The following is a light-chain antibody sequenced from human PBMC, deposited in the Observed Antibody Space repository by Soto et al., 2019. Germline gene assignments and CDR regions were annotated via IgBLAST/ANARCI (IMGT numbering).Light chain of an antibody. Sequence: QSVLTQPPSASGTPGQRVTISCSGGSSNIGTNAVNWYQQLPGTAPTLLIYNNNQRPSGGPDRFSGSKPGTSASLAISGLQSEDEADYYCAAWDDSLNGYVFGTGTKVTVL. CDR3: AAWDDSLNGYV. V-gene: IGLV1-44*01. J-gene: IGLJ1*01. CDR1: SSNIGTNA. CDR2: NNN.